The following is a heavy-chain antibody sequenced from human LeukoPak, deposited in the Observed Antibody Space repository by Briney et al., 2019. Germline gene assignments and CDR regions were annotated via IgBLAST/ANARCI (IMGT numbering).Heavy chain of an antibody. CDR1: GFTFSSYS. CDR3: ARLYSGSGSYLNYYMDI. CDR2: INNNSGNI. V-gene: IGHV3-21*01. D-gene: IGHD3-10*01. J-gene: IGHJ6*03. Sequence: GGSLRLSCAASGFTFSSYSMNWVRQAPGKGLEWVSSINNNSGNIQYADSVTGRFTVSRDNAKNSLSLQMNSLRAEDTAVYYCARLYSGSGSYLNYYMDIWRKATTVIVSS.